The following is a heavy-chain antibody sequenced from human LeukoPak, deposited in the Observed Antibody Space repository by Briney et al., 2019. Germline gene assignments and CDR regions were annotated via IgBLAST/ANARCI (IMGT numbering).Heavy chain of an antibody. J-gene: IGHJ4*02. CDR1: GGSFSGYY. CDR3: ARGPYYYGSGSYP. D-gene: IGHD3-10*01. CDR2: INHSGST. Sequence: KPSETLSLTCAVYGGSFSGYYWSWIRQSPGKGLEWIGEINHSGSTNYNPSLKSRVTISVDTSKNQFSLKLSSVTAADTAVYYCARGPYYYGSGSYPWGQGTLVTVSS. V-gene: IGHV4-34*01.